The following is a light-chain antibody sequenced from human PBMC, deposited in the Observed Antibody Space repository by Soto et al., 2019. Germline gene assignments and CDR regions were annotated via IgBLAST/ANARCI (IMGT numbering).Light chain of an antibody. V-gene: IGKV1-9*01. J-gene: IGKJ4*01. CDR2: DAS. Sequence: DIQLTQSPSFLSASVGDRVTITCRASQGISSYLAWYQQKPGKAPKLLIYDASSLETGVPSRFSGSGSGTEFTLTISSLQPDDFATYYCQQYNSYWLTFGGGTKVDIK. CDR3: QQYNSYWLT. CDR1: QGISSY.